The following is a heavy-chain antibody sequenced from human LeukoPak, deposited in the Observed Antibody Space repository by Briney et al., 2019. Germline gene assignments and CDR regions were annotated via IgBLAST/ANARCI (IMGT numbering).Heavy chain of an antibody. CDR2: IYYSGST. CDR3: ARQGGRNDY. D-gene: IGHD3-16*01. Sequence: SETLSLTCTVSGGSISSSSYYWGWIRQPPGKGLEWIGSIYYSGSTYYNPSLKSRVTTSVDTSKNQFSLKLSPVTAADTAWYYCARQGGRNDYWGQGTLVTVSS. J-gene: IGHJ4*02. CDR1: GGSISSSSYY. V-gene: IGHV4-39*01.